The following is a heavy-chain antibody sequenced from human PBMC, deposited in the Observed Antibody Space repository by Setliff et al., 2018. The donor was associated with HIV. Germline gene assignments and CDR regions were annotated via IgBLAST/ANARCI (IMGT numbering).Heavy chain of an antibody. Sequence: TLSLTCAVSGGSMRSSGYSWTWIRQAPGKGLEWVGYIYYNGNAYDNPSLKSRVTISVDRSKNQFSLKLSSVTAADTAVYYCARRGDFFYYAMDVWGQGTTVTVSS. J-gene: IGHJ6*02. CDR2: IYYNGNA. CDR3: ARRGDFFYYAMDV. CDR1: GGSMRSSGYS. V-gene: IGHV4-30-2*01.